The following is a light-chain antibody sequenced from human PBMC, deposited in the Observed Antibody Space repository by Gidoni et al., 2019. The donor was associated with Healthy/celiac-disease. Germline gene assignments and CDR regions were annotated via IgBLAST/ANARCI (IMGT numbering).Light chain of an antibody. CDR3: QSYDSSNWV. J-gene: IGLJ3*02. V-gene: IGLV6-57*01. CDR2: EDN. CDR1: SGSIASNY. Sequence: NFMLTQPHSVSESPVQTVTISCTRSSGSIASNYVQWYQQRPGSSPTTVIYEDNQRPSGVPDRFSGSIDSSSNSASLTISGLKTEDEADYYCQSYDSSNWVFGGGTKLTVL.